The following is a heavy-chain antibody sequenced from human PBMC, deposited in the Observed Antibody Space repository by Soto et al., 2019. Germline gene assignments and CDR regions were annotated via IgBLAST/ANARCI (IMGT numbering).Heavy chain of an antibody. CDR2: ISSSSSPI. D-gene: IGHD1-7*01. Sequence: PGGSLRLSCAASGFTFTSYAMNWVRQAPGKGLEWVSYISSSSSPIYYADSVKGRFTISRDNAKNSLYLQMNSLRDEDMAVYYCARDVATTHYGMDVWGQGTTVTVSS. CDR3: ARDVATTHYGMDV. CDR1: GFTFTSYA. J-gene: IGHJ6*02. V-gene: IGHV3-48*02.